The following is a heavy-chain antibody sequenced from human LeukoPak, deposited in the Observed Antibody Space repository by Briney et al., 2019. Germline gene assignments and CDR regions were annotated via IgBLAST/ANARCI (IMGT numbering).Heavy chain of an antibody. CDR2: IYSGGST. CDR3: ARGLAAAGDAFDI. V-gene: IGHV3-53*01. J-gene: IGHJ3*02. D-gene: IGHD6-13*01. CDR1: GFTVSSNY. Sequence: GGSLRLSCAASGFTVSSNYMSWVRQAPGKGLEWVSVIYSGGSTYYADSVKGRFTISRDNSKNTLYLQMNSLRAGDTAVYYCARGLAAAGDAFDIWGQGTMVTVSS.